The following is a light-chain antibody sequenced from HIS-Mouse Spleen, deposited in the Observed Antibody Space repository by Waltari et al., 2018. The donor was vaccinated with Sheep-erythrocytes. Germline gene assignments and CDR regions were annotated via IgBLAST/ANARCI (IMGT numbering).Light chain of an antibody. CDR2: AAS. J-gene: IGKJ3*01. CDR3: QHYYSFPFT. Sequence: AIWMTESRSLLPAHTRDRVPISCRMSQGISSDLAWYQQKPGKAPDLLIYAASTLQSGVPSRFSGSGSGTDFTLTISCLQSEDFATYYCQHYYSFPFTFGPGTKVDIK. V-gene: IGKV1D-8*02. CDR1: QGISSD.